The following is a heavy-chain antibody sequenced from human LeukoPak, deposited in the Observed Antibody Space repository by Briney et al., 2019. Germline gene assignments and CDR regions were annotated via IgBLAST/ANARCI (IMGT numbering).Heavy chain of an antibody. J-gene: IGHJ6*03. V-gene: IGHV1-8*02. CDR2: MNPNSGNT. CDR3: ARGQYSSSWVYYYYYYMDV. Sequence: ASVKVSCKASGGTFSSYAISWVRQATGQGLEWMGWMNPNSGNTGYAQKFQGRVTMTRNTSISTAYIELSSLRSEDTAVYYCARGQYSSSWVYYYYYYMDVWGKGTTVTISS. CDR1: GGTFSSYA. D-gene: IGHD6-13*01.